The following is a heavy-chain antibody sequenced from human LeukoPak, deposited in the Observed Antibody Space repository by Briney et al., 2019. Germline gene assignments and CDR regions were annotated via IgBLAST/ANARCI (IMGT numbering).Heavy chain of an antibody. CDR3: TSDSSGYYNFDY. J-gene: IGHJ4*02. D-gene: IGHD3-22*01. Sequence: SETLSLTCTVSSYSINSGYYWGWVRQPPGKGLEWIGSIYHSGSTYYNPSLKSRVTISVDTSKNQFSLKLSSVTAADTAVYYCTSDSSGYYNFDYWGRGSLVTVSS. CDR1: SYSINSGYY. V-gene: IGHV4-38-2*02. CDR2: IYHSGST.